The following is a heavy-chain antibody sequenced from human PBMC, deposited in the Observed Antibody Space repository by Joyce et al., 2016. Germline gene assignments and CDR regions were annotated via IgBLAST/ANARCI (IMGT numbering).Heavy chain of an antibody. D-gene: IGHD3-22*01. J-gene: IGHJ4*02. V-gene: IGHV4-59*01. CDR2: IYYSGRT. Sequence: QVQLQESGPGLVKPSETLSLTCTVSGGSITGFYWSWIRQPPGKGLEWIGYIYYSGRTNYNPSRKSRVTISEDTSKNQFSLKLTSVTAADTAVYFCAREIDYYDSSGYYPGHFFDYWGQGNLVTVSS. CDR1: GGSITGFY. CDR3: AREIDYYDSSGYYPGHFFDY.